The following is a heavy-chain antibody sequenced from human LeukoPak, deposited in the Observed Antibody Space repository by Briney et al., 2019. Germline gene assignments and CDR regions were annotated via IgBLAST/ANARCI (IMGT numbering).Heavy chain of an antibody. CDR2: ISSSSSTI. V-gene: IGHV3-48*01. CDR3: ARFTSTSCYSMDV. J-gene: IGHJ6*02. Sequence: GGSLRLSCAASGFTFSSYSMNWVRQAPGKGLEWVSYISSSSSTIYYADSMKGRFTISRDNAKNSLYLQMNSLRAEDAAVYYCARFTSTSCYSMDVWGQGTTVTVSS. D-gene: IGHD2-2*01. CDR1: GFTFSSYS.